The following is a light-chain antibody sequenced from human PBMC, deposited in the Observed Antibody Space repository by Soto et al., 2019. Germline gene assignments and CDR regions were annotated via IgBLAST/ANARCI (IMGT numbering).Light chain of an antibody. CDR2: DVS. CDR1: SSDVGGYNY. V-gene: IGLV2-14*01. Sequence: QSALTQPAAVSGSTGQSITISCTGTSSDVGGYNYVSWYQQHPGKAPKLMIYDVSNRPSGVSNRFSGSKSGNTASLTISGLQAEYEADYYCRSYTSSSTLVVFGGGTKLTVL. J-gene: IGLJ2*01. CDR3: RSYTSSSTLVV.